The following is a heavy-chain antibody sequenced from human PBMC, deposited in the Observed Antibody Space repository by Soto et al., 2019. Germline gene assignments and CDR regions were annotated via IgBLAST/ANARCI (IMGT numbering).Heavy chain of an antibody. V-gene: IGHV3-48*01. CDR3: ARAVRGGANRYCYMVD. CDR2: ISSSRSFI. J-gene: IGHJ6*03. D-gene: IGHD2-15*01. CDR1: GFIFSNCA. Sequence: EVQLVESGGGLVQPGGSLRLSCATSGFIFSNCAMNWVRQAPGKGLEWVSYISSSRSFINYADSVKGRFTVSRDTARKSLYLQLNSLRAEDTAVYYCARAVRGGANRYCYMVDWGRGTTVTVSS.